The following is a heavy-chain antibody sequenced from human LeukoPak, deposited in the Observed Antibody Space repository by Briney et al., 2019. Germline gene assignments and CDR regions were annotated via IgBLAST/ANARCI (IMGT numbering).Heavy chain of an antibody. CDR2: ISSSSSAI. V-gene: IGHV3-48*01. D-gene: IGHD3-22*01. J-gene: IGHJ4*02. CDR1: GFTFSSHS. CDR3: ARGAYYYED. Sequence: GGSLRLSCAASGFTFSSHSMNWVRQAPGKGLEWVSYISSSSSAIYYADSVKGRFTISRDNAKNSLYLQMNSLRAEDTAVYYCARGAYYYEDWGQGTLVTVSS.